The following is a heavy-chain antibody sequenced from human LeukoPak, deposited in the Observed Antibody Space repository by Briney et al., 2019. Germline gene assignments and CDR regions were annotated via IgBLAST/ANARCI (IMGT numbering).Heavy chain of an antibody. Sequence: GGSLRLSCAASGFTFSSYAMSWVRQAPGKGLEWVSAISGSGGSTYYADPVKGRFTISRDNSKNTLYLQMNSLRAEDTAVYCCAKSPTGTPDYWGQGTLVTVSS. J-gene: IGHJ4*02. D-gene: IGHD1-7*01. CDR1: GFTFSSYA. CDR2: ISGSGGST. V-gene: IGHV3-23*01. CDR3: AKSPTGTPDY.